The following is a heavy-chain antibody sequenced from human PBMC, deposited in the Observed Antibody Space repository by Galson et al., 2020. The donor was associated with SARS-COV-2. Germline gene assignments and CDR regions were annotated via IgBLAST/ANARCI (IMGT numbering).Heavy chain of an antibody. CDR3: ATHYAYYYDSSGYYRFDY. Sequence: ASVKVSCKVSGYTLTELSMHWVRQAPGKGLEWMGGFDPEDGETIYAQKFQGRVTMTKDTSTDTAYMELSSLRSEDTAVYYCATHYAYYYDSSGYYRFDYWGQGTLVTVSS. D-gene: IGHD3-22*01. V-gene: IGHV1-24*01. CDR2: FDPEDGET. J-gene: IGHJ4*02. CDR1: GYTLTELS.